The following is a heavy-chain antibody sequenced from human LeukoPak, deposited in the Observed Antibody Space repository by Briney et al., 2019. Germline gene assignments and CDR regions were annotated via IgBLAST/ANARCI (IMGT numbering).Heavy chain of an antibody. D-gene: IGHD1-1*01. CDR3: RSDLCGRDDQ. V-gene: IGHV3-74*01. CDR1: GFTCCSYW. CDR2: MDPDGRTI. J-gene: IGHJ5*02. Sequence: PGGNLRLSCAASGFTCCSYWMHWVPQAPGQGLEWVSRMDPDGRTIDYADYVKGRFTSFRDNAKDTLYLQRSSLGDEDTAGYYCRSDLCGRDDQWGRGTLVTVSS.